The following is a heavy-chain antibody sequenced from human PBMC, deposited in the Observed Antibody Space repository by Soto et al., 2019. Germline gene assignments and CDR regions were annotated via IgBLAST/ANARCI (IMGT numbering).Heavy chain of an antibody. D-gene: IGHD3-9*01. V-gene: IGHV1-8*01. CDR3: ASPSSLFDILTGYSPGAFDI. Sequence: ASVKVSCKASVYTFTSYDINWVRQATGQGLEWMGWMNPNSGNTGYAQKFQGRVTMTRNTSISTAYMELSSLRSEDTAVYYCASPSSLFDILTGYSPGAFDIWGQGTMVTVSS. CDR2: MNPNSGNT. CDR1: VYTFTSYD. J-gene: IGHJ3*02.